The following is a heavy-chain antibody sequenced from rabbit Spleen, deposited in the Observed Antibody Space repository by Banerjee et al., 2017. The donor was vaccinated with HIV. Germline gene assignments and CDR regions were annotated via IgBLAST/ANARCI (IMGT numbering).Heavy chain of an antibody. CDR2: IDPVFGIT. D-gene: IGHD8-1*01. J-gene: IGHJ4*01. CDR1: GFTLSSYY. CDR3: ARDGAGGSYFAL. V-gene: IGHV1S7*01. Sequence: QLEESAGGLVQPGGSLKLSCKASGFTLSSYYMNWVRQAPGKGLEWIGYIDPVFGITYYANWVNGRFSISSENAQNTVFLQMTSLTAADTATYFCARDGAGGSYFALWCPGTLVTVS.